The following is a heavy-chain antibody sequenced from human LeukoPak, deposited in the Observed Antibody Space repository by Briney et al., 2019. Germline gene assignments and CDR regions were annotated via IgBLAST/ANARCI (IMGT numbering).Heavy chain of an antibody. J-gene: IGHJ4*02. CDR2: ISYDGSNK. Sequence: PGGSLRLSCAASGFTFSSYAMHWVRQAPGKGLEWVAVISYDGSNKYYADSVKGRFTISRDNSKNTLNLQMNSLRAEDTAVYYCATQDGFLGSIYFDYWGQGTLVTVSS. CDR3: ATQDGFLGSIYFDY. V-gene: IGHV3-30-3*01. CDR1: GFTFSSYA. D-gene: IGHD3-3*01.